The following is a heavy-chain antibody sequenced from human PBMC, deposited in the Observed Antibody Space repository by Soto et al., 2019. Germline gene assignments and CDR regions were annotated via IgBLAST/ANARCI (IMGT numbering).Heavy chain of an antibody. CDR2: IYYSGSG. CDR1: GASIYSSGYS. J-gene: IGHJ6*02. CDR3: GRQNGWVGYYYYGLDV. V-gene: IGHV4-39*01. Sequence: PSETLSLTCTVSGASIYSSGYSWGWIRQSPGKGLEWLGSIYYSGSGYYSPSLKSRLSISIDTSKNQFSLRLSSVTAADTAVYYCGRQNGWVGYYYYGLDVWGQGTTVTVSS. D-gene: IGHD2-8*01.